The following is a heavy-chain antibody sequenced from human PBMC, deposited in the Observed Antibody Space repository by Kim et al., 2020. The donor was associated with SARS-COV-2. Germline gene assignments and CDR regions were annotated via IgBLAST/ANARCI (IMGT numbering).Heavy chain of an antibody. D-gene: IGHD2-2*01. CDR3: ARDGQCRSNDSQLDH. J-gene: IGHJ4*02. CDR2: IWYDATNR. V-gene: IGHV3-33*01. CDR1: GFTFSRYG. Sequence: GGSLRLSCAASGFTFSRYGMHWVRQAQGKGLEWVALIWYDATNRYYADSVKGRFTISRDNSRDTLYLQMNNLRVEDTAVYYCARDGQCRSNDSQLDHWARGTLFTVSS.